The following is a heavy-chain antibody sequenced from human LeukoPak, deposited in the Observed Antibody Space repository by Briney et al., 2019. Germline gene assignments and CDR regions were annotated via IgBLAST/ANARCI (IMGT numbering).Heavy chain of an antibody. J-gene: IGHJ4*02. CDR2: ISYDGSNK. Sequence: PGRSLRLSCAASGFTFSSYAMHWVRQAPGKGLEGVAVISYDGSNKYYADSVKGRFTISRDNSKNTLYLQMNSLRAEDTAVYYCARDLGAMIVVGLFDYWGQGTLVTVSS. CDR1: GFTFSSYA. D-gene: IGHD3-22*01. V-gene: IGHV3-30*04. CDR3: ARDLGAMIVVGLFDY.